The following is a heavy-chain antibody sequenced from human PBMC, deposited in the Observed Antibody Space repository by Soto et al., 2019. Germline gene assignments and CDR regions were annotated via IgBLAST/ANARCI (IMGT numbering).Heavy chain of an antibody. CDR2: ISTSGHV. D-gene: IGHD3-10*01. J-gene: IGHJ4*02. CDR3: VRDLDGSGSYYTDY. V-gene: IGHV4-4*07. CDR1: GGSLSKYY. Sequence: SETLSLTCSVSGGSLSKYYWSWIRQPAGKGLEWIGRISTSGHVVSKVSLRSRLTMSVDMSNNHFSLKLTSVTAADTAVYYCVRDLDGSGSYYTDYWGPGTLVTVSS.